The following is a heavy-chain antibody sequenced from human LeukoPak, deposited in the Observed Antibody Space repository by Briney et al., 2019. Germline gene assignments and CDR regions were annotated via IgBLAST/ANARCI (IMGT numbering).Heavy chain of an antibody. V-gene: IGHV4-34*01. CDR1: GGSFSDHY. J-gene: IGHJ5*02. CDR2: IHHSGTT. CDR3: ARDKGDYGDYYWFDP. Sequence: SETLSLTCAVYGGSFSDHYWYWIRQPPGKGLEWIGEIHHSGTTNYNPALKSRVTISVDTSKNQFSLKLRSVTAADTAVYYCARDKGDYGDYYWFDPWGQGTLVTVPS. D-gene: IGHD4-17*01.